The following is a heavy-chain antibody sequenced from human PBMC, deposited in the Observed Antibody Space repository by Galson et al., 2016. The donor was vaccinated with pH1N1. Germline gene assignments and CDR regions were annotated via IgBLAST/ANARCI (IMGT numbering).Heavy chain of an antibody. CDR3: ARTRPQFRYFDWQKPHSFDY. J-gene: IGHJ4*02. V-gene: IGHV5-51*01. CDR2: IYLSDSHT. D-gene: IGHD3-9*01. CDR1: GYSLTNYW. Sequence: QSGAEVKKPGESLRISCEGFGYSLTNYWIVWVRQMPGKGLEWMGIIYLSDSHTTYSPSFQGQVTISADKSISTAYLERSSLKASDTATYYCARTRPQFRYFDWQKPHSFDYWGQGTLVTVSS.